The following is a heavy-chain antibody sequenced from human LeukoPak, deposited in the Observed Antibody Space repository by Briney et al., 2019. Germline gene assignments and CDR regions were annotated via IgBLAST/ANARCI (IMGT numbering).Heavy chain of an antibody. D-gene: IGHD6-13*01. Sequence: ASVKVSCKASGYTFTGYYMHWVRQAPGQGLEWMGWINPNSGGTNYAQKFRGRVTMTRDTSISTAYMELSRLRSDDTAVYYCARSRGRAAAGNFDYWGQGTLVTVSS. CDR3: ARSRGRAAAGNFDY. CDR1: GYTFTGYY. J-gene: IGHJ4*02. V-gene: IGHV1-2*02. CDR2: INPNSGGT.